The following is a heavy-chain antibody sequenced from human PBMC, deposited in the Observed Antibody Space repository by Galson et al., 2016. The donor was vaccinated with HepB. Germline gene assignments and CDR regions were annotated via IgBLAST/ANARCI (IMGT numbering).Heavy chain of an antibody. CDR3: AREGPYWSGNYWFDP. J-gene: IGHJ5*02. CDR1: GGSMTSGGFY. D-gene: IGHD3-3*01. V-gene: IGHV4-31*03. CDR2: VYYSGAT. Sequence: TLSLTCTVFGGSMTSGGFYWNWIRQLPGKGLEWIGHVYYSGATYYNPSLKSRVTISLDTSKNQFSLNLISVTAADTAVYFCAREGPYWSGNYWFDPWGQGTLVTVSS.